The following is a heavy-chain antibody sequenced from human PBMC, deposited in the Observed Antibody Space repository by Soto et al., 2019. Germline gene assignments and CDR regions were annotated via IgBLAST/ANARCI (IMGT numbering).Heavy chain of an antibody. V-gene: IGHV1-69*12. D-gene: IGHD1-7*01. J-gene: IGHJ4*02. CDR3: SAGVTGTTIDF. CDR2: IIPIFGTT. CDR1: GGTFSTYV. Sequence: QVQLVQSGAEVKKPGSSVKVSCKTSGGTFSTYVITWVRQAPGQGLEWMGGIIPIFGTTNYAQRFQGRATITADESTTTVYMELTTLRSEDTAVYYCSAGVTGTTIDFWGQGTLVTVSS.